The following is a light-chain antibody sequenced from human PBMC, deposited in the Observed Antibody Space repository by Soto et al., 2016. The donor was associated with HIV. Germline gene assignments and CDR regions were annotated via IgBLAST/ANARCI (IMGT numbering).Light chain of an antibody. CDR2: AAS. CDR3: QKYNGAPALT. J-gene: IGKJ4*01. Sequence: DIQMTQSPSSLSASVGDRVTITCRASQGISNYLAWYQQKAGKAPKLLISAASTLESGVPSRFRGSGSGTDFTLTITSLQPEDVATYYCQKYNGAPALTLGGGTKVEIK. V-gene: IGKV1-27*01. CDR1: QGISNY.